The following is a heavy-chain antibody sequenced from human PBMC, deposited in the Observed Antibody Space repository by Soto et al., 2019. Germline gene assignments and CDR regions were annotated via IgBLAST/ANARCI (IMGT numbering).Heavy chain of an antibody. Sequence: PGESLKISCKGSGYNFTKYWIGWVRQMPGKGLEWMGIIYPGDSDTRYSPSFQGQVTISADKSISAAYLQWSSLKASDTAMYYCARQEGTPVLFYYGIDIWCQGTTVTVSS. CDR1: GYNFTKYW. J-gene: IGHJ6*02. V-gene: IGHV5-51*01. D-gene: IGHD1-7*01. CDR2: IYPGDSDT. CDR3: ARQEGTPVLFYYGIDI.